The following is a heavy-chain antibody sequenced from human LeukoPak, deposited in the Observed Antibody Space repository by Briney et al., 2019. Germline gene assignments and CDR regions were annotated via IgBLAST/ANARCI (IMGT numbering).Heavy chain of an antibody. J-gene: IGHJ6*03. CDR1: GGSISSYY. CDR3: ARVSGTARLGFYYYYMDV. CDR2: IYYSGST. V-gene: IGHV4-59*01. D-gene: IGHD1/OR15-1a*01. Sequence: SETLSLTCTVSGGSISSYYWSWLRQPPGKGLEWIGYIYYSGSTNYNPSLKSRVTISVDTSKNQFSLKLSSVTAADTAVYYCARVSGTARLGFYYYYMDVWGKGTTVTISS.